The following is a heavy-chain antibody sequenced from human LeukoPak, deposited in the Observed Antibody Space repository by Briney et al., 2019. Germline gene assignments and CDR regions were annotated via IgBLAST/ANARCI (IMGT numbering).Heavy chain of an antibody. CDR1: GGSISSSSYY. CDR2: IHHSGNT. V-gene: IGHV4-39*07. Sequence: SETLSLTCTVSGGSISSSSYYWGWIRQPPGKGLEWIGSIHHSGNTYYNPSLKRRVTLSVDTSKNQFSLRLNSVTAADAAVYYCARGGITIFYTLFYWGQGTLVTVSS. D-gene: IGHD3-9*01. CDR3: ARGGITIFYTLFY. J-gene: IGHJ4*02.